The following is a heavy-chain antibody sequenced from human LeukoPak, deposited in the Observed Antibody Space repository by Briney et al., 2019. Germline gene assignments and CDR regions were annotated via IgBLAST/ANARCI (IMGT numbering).Heavy chain of an antibody. CDR2: ISYDGSNK. V-gene: IGHV3-30-3*01. Sequence: QPGGSLRLSCAASGFTFSSYAMHWVRQAPGKGLEWVAVISYDGSNKYYADSVKGRFTISRDNSKNTLYLQMNGLRAEDTAVYYCARAREQWLVVNYWGQGTLVTVSS. J-gene: IGHJ4*02. CDR1: GFTFSSYA. D-gene: IGHD6-19*01. CDR3: ARAREQWLVVNY.